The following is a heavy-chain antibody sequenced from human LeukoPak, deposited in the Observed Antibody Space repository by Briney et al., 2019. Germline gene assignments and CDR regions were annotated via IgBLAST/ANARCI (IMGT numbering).Heavy chain of an antibody. D-gene: IGHD3-3*01. CDR3: AGYVLRFLEWFRPGDYYGMDV. V-gene: IGHV1-2*02. Sequence: GASVKVSCKASGYTFTGYYMHWVRQAPGQGLEWMGWINPNSGRTNYAQKFQGRVTMTRDTSISTAYMELSRLRSDDTAVYYRAGYVLRFLEWFRPGDYYGMDVWGQGTTVTVSS. J-gene: IGHJ6*02. CDR2: INPNSGRT. CDR1: GYTFTGYY.